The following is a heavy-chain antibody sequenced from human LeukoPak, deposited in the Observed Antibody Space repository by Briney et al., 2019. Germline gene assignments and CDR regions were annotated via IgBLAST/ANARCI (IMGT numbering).Heavy chain of an antibody. Sequence: GGSLRLSCAVSGFTVSSNYMSWVRQAPGKGLEWVSVIYSGGSTYYADSVKGRFTISRDNSKNTLYLQMNSLRAEDTAVYYCARDRHDAFDIWGQGTMVTVSS. V-gene: IGHV3-53*01. J-gene: IGHJ3*02. CDR2: IYSGGST. CDR3: ARDRHDAFDI. CDR1: GFTVSSNY.